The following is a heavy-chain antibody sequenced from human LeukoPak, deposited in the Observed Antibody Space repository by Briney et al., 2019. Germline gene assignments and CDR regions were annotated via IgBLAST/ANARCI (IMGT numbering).Heavy chain of an antibody. V-gene: IGHV4-38-2*01. CDR3: ARQAPDYELGEYGSLSDY. Sequence: SETLSLTCAVSGYSISSGYSWGWIRQPPGKGLEWIGSIYHSGSTYYNPSLKSRVTISVDTSKNQFSLKLSSVTAADTAVYYCARQAPDYELGEYGSLSDYWGQGTLVTVSS. CDR2: IYHSGST. J-gene: IGHJ4*02. D-gene: IGHD3-10*01. CDR1: GYSISSGYS.